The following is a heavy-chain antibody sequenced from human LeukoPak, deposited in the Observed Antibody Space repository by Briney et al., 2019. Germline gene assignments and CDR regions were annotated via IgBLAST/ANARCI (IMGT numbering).Heavy chain of an antibody. Sequence: ASVMVSCKASGYTFTRYGMSWVRQAPGQGLEWMGWMNPNSGNTGYAQKFQGRVAMTRNTSISTAYMELSSLRSDDTAVYYCAREGNYDYVWGSYRYFIFDYWGQGTLVTVSS. J-gene: IGHJ4*02. CDR1: GYTFTRYG. V-gene: IGHV1-8*01. CDR3: AREGNYDYVWGSYRYFIFDY. D-gene: IGHD3-16*02. CDR2: MNPNSGNT.